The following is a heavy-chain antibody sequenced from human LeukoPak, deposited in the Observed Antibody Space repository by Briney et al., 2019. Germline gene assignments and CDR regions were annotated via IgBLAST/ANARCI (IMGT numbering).Heavy chain of an antibody. V-gene: IGHV3-23*01. J-gene: IGHJ4*02. CDR3: ASTYYDILTGSFYFDY. Sequence: PGGSLRLSCAASGFTFSSYAMSWVRQAPGKGLEWVSAISGSGGSTYYADSVEGRFTVSRDNSKNTLYLQMNSLRAEDTAVYYCASTYYDILTGSFYFDYWGQGTLVTVSS. CDR1: GFTFSSYA. D-gene: IGHD3-9*01. CDR2: ISGSGGST.